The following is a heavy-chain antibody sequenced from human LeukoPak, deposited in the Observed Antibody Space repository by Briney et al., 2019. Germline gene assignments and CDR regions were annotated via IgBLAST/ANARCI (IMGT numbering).Heavy chain of an antibody. Sequence: PSGTLSLTCAVSGSSISSNNWWCWIRQPPGKALEGIGYIYYSGSIYYNPSLKSRVTMSVDTSKNQFSLKLSSVTAVDTAVYYCARKFPSIFYMDVWGKGTTVTVSS. CDR2: IYYSGSI. D-gene: IGHD3-9*01. J-gene: IGHJ6*03. CDR3: ARKFPSIFYMDV. CDR1: GSSISSNNW. V-gene: IGHV4-28*05.